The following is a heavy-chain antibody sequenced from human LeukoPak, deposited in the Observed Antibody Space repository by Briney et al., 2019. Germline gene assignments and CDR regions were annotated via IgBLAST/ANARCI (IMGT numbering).Heavy chain of an antibody. J-gene: IGHJ4*02. CDR3: AREAQLVGTDY. CDR1: GGSISSSSYY. CDR2: IYYSGTT. D-gene: IGHD6-13*01. Sequence: ASETLSLTCTVSGGSISSSSYYWGWIRQPPGKGLEWIGSIYYSGTTYYNPSLKSRVTISVDTSKNQLSLKLNSVTAADTAVYYCAREAQLVGTDYWGQGTLVTVSS. V-gene: IGHV4-39*07.